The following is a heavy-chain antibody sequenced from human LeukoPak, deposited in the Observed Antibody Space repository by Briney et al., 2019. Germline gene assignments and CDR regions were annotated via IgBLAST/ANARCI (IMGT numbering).Heavy chain of an antibody. Sequence: GGSLRLSCAASGFTFSSYGMHGVRQAPGKGLEWVAFIRYDGSNKYYADSVKGRFTISRDNSKNTLYLQMNSLRAEDTAVYYCAKELGYCSSTSCYTAFDIWGQGTMVTVSS. D-gene: IGHD2-2*02. J-gene: IGHJ3*02. CDR2: IRYDGSNK. CDR3: AKELGYCSSTSCYTAFDI. CDR1: GFTFSSYG. V-gene: IGHV3-30*02.